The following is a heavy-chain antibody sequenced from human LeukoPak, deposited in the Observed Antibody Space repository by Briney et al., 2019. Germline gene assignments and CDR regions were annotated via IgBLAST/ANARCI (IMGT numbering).Heavy chain of an antibody. Sequence: GGSLRLSCAASGFTFSSYAMHWVRQAPGKGLEWVSRIKSDGSTNYADSVKGRFTISRDNAKNTVSLQMNSLRAEDTGVYYCARAPSEIGGYYPEYFRHWGQGTLVTVSS. CDR2: IKSDGST. D-gene: IGHD3-22*01. J-gene: IGHJ1*01. CDR3: ARAPSEIGGYYPEYFRH. CDR1: GFTFSSYA. V-gene: IGHV3-74*01.